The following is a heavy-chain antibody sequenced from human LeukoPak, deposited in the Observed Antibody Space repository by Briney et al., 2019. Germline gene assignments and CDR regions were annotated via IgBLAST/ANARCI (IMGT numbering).Heavy chain of an antibody. CDR3: LRDPLKRAFDI. CDR1: GFTFSSYA. V-gene: IGHV3-21*01. Sequence: GGSLRLSCAASGFTFSSYAMDWVRQAPGKGLEWVSSISSTGGYIYYADSVKGRFTISRDNAKNSLYLQMNSLRAEDTAVYYCLRDPLKRAFDIWGQETMVTVSS. CDR2: ISSTGGYI. J-gene: IGHJ3*02.